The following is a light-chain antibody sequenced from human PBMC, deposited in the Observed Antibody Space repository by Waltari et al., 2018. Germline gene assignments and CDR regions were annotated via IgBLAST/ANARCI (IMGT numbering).Light chain of an antibody. J-gene: IGKJ5*01. CDR3: QQYNRWPPIT. CDR1: HSVSSN. V-gene: IGKV3-15*01. Sequence: EIVMTPSPATLSGSPGETATLSRKASHSVSSNVALYQKKPGQAPRLLIYDASTRATSIPAKFRGSGSGTEFTLTISSLQSEDFAVYYCQQYNRWPPITFGHGTRLEIK. CDR2: DAS.